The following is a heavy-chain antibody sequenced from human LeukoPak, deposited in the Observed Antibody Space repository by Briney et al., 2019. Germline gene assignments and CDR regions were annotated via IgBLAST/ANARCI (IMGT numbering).Heavy chain of an antibody. V-gene: IGHV3-21*06. CDR3: AKDSRQKASSGSRWGVPYYYYMDV. CDR1: GFTFNIYT. CDR2: IGSGGINP. J-gene: IGHJ6*03. Sequence: GGSLRLSCEGSGFTFNIYTMPWVRQAPGKGLEWVSSIGSGGINPHYAASVKGRFTISRDNSKDSLFLQMGSLRGEASGINYWAKDSRQKASSGSRWGVPYYYYMDVGAEETTVTVSS. D-gene: IGHD1-26*01.